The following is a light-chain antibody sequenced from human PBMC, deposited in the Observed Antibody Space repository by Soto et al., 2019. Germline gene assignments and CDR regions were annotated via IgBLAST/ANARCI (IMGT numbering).Light chain of an antibody. V-gene: IGLV2-14*01. Sequence: QSALTQSASVSGSPGQSITISCTGTSSDVGAYHYVSWYQQHPGKAPKLMIYDVSNRPSGVSNRFSGSKSGNTASLTISGLQAEDESDYYCISYTSSTTSVVFGGGTKLTVL. CDR2: DVS. J-gene: IGLJ2*01. CDR1: SSDVGAYHY. CDR3: ISYTSSTTSVV.